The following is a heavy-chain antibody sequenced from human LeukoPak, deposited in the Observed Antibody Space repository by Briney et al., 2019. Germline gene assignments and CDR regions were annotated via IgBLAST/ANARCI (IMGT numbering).Heavy chain of an antibody. Sequence: PSETLSLTCTVSGGSISSSSYYWGWIRQPPGKGLEWIGSVYYSGSTYYNPSLKSRVTISVDTSKNQYSLTLSSVTAADTAVYYCARVVQVAPRGWFDPWGQGTLVTVSS. CDR2: VYYSGST. J-gene: IGHJ5*02. CDR1: GGSISSSSYY. CDR3: ARVVQVAPRGWFDP. D-gene: IGHD3-10*01. V-gene: IGHV4-39*07.